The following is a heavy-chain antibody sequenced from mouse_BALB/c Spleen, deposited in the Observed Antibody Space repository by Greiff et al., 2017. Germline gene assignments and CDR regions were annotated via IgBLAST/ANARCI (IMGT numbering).Heavy chain of an antibody. D-gene: IGHD1-1*01. CDR1: GYTFTSYY. CDR2: INPSNGGT. V-gene: IGHV1S81*02. Sequence: QVQLQQSGAELVKPGASVKLSCKASGYTFTSYYMYWVKQRPGQGLEWIGEINPSNGGTNFNEKFKSKATLTVDKSSSTAYMQLSSLTSEDSAVYYCTRCYYGSSWFAYWGQGTLVTVSA. J-gene: IGHJ3*01. CDR3: TRCYYGSSWFAY.